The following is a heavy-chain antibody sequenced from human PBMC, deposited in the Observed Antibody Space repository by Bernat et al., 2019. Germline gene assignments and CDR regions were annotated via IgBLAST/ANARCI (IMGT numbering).Heavy chain of an antibody. CDR2: VFYSKT. D-gene: IGHD1-26*01. Sequence: QVQLQESGPGLVKPSETLSLTCAVSGGSISNYYWSWDRQPPGKGLEWIGYVFYSKTNYNPSLKSRVTISVDTSKNQFSLKLSSVTAADTAVYYCARHGSIVGGTWSYDYWGQGTLVTVSS. CDR3: ARHGSIVGGTWSYDY. CDR1: GGSISNYY. V-gene: IGHV4-59*08. J-gene: IGHJ4*02.